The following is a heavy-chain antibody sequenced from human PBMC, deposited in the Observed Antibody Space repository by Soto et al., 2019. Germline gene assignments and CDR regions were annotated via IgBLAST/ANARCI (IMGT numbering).Heavy chain of an antibody. CDR1: GYSFTSYW. J-gene: IGHJ6*02. D-gene: IGHD6-6*01. CDR3: AREGARRYGSSSLYYYYGMDV. CDR2: IDPSDSYT. V-gene: IGHV5-10-1*01. Sequence: GASLKISCKGSGYSFTSYWISWVRQMPGKGLEWMGRIDPSDSYTNYSPSFQGHVTISADKSISTAYLQWSSLKASDTAMYYCAREGARRYGSSSLYYYYGMDVWGQGTTVTVAS.